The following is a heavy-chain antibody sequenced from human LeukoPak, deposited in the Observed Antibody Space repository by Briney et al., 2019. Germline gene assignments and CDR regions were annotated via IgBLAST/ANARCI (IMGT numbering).Heavy chain of an antibody. D-gene: IGHD6-19*01. J-gene: IGHJ4*02. CDR2: INHSGST. Sequence: SETLSLTCAVYGGSFSGYYWSWIRQPPGKGLEWIREINHSGSTNYNPSLKSRVTISVDTSKNQFSLKLSSVTAADTAVYYCARGTSQWLVRYYFDYWGQGTLVTVSS. CDR1: GGSFSGYY. V-gene: IGHV4-34*01. CDR3: ARGTSQWLVRYYFDY.